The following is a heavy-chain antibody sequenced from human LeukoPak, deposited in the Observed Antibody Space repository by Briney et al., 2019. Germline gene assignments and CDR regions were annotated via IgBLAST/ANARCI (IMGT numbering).Heavy chain of an antibody. CDR3: ARRGVDYVWGSYRRGNYFDY. Sequence: PSETLSLTCAVCGGSFSGYYWSWIRQPPGKGLEWIGEINHSGSTNYNPSLKSRVTISVDTSKNQFSLKLSSVTAADTAVYYCARRGVDYVWGSYRRGNYFDYWGQGTLVTVSS. V-gene: IGHV4-34*01. D-gene: IGHD3-16*02. J-gene: IGHJ4*02. CDR1: GGSFSGYY. CDR2: INHSGST.